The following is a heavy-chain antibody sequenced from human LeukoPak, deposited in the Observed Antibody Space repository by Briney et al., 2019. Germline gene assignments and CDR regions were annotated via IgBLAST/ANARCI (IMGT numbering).Heavy chain of an antibody. CDR2: ISTYYGNT. J-gene: IGHJ5*02. Sequence: ASVKVSCKAPGYTFTNHGISWVRQAPGQGLEWMGWISTYYGNTNYAQKLQGRVTMTTDTSTSTAFMELRSLRSDDAAVYYCARDEGYCTITTCYRNWFDPWGQGTLVTVSS. D-gene: IGHD2-2*01. V-gene: IGHV1-18*01. CDR1: GYTFTNHG. CDR3: ARDEGYCTITTCYRNWFDP.